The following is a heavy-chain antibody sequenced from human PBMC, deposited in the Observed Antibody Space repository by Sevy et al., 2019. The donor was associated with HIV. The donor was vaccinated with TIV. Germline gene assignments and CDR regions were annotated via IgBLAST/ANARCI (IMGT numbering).Heavy chain of an antibody. CDR1: GFTFGTYT. CDR2: ISSGSSYI. CDR3: ARDGGCTSTSCLLYFDY. Sequence: GGSLRLSCAASGFTFGTYTMNWVRQAPGKGLEWVSSISSGSSYIYYADSVKGRFTISRDNAKNSLYLQMNSLRAEDTAIYYCARDGGCTSTSCLLYFDYWGQGTPVTVSS. J-gene: IGHJ4*02. V-gene: IGHV3-21*01. D-gene: IGHD2-2*01.